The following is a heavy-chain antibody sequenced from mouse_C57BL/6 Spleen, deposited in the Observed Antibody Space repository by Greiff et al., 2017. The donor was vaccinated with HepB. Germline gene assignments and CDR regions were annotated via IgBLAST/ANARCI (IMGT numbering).Heavy chain of an antibody. CDR2: IDPSDSET. CDR3: ARSDGSSYWYFDV. D-gene: IGHD1-1*01. V-gene: IGHV1-52*01. Sequence: QVQLQQPGAELVRPGSSVKLSCKASGYTFTSYWMHWVKQRPIQGLEWIGNIDPSDSETHYNQKFKDKATLTVDKSSRTAYMQLSSLTSEYSAVYYCARSDGSSYWYFDVWGTGTTVTVSS. CDR1: GYTFTSYW. J-gene: IGHJ1*03.